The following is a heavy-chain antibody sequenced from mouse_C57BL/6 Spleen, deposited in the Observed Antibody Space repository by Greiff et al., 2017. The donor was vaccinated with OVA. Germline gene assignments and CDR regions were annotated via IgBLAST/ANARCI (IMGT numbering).Heavy chain of an antibody. CDR2: ISYDGSN. V-gene: IGHV3-6*01. D-gene: IGHD2-5*01. CDR1: GYSITSGYY. CDR3: ARDLNSNNY. Sequence: EVQLVESGPGLVKPSQSLSLTCSVTGYSITSGYYWNWIRQFPGNKLEWMGYISYDGSNNYNPSLKNRISITRDTSKNQFFLKLNSVTTEDTATYYCARDLNSNNYWGQGTTLTVSS. J-gene: IGHJ2*01.